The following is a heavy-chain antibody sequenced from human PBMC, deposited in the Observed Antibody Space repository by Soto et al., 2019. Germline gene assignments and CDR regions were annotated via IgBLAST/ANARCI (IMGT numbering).Heavy chain of an antibody. CDR2: IYYSGST. V-gene: IGHV4-30-4*01. CDR1: GGSISSGDYY. CDR3: ARGAYSSSWYDYYYYGMDV. Sequence: PSETLSLTCTVSGGSISSGDYYWSWIRQPPGKGLEWIGYIYYSGSTYYNPSLKSRVTISVDTSKNQFSLKLSSVTAADTAVYYCARGAYSSSWYDYYYYGMDVWGQGTTVTVSS. D-gene: IGHD6-13*01. J-gene: IGHJ6*02.